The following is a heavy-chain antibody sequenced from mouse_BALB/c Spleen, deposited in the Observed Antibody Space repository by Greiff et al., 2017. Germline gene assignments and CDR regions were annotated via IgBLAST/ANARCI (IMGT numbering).Heavy chain of an antibody. CDR2: IWGGGST. Sequence: VKLVESGPGLVAPSQSLSITCTVSGFSLTDYGVSWIRQPPGKGLEWLGVIWGGGSTYYNSALKSRLSISKDNSKSQVFLKMNSLQTDDTAMYYCAKHFSYGNYGFFYAMDYWGQGTSVTVSS. CDR3: AKHFSYGNYGFFYAMDY. CDR1: GFSLTDYG. D-gene: IGHD2-1*01. V-gene: IGHV2-6-5*01. J-gene: IGHJ4*01.